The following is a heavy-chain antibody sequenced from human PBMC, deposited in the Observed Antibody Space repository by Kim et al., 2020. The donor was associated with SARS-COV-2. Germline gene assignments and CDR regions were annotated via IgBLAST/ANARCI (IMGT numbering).Heavy chain of an antibody. J-gene: IGHJ4*02. CDR3: ARLYPAGTGLNY. D-gene: IGHD6-13*01. Sequence: TYAQGLTGRLFSSLDTSVSTAYLQISSLKAEDTAVYYCARLYPAGTGLNYWGQGTLVTVSS. V-gene: IGHV7-4-1*02.